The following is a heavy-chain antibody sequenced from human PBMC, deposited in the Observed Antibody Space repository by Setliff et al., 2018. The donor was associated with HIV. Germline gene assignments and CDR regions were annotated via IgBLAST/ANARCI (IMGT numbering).Heavy chain of an antibody. J-gene: IGHJ6*03. CDR1: GGSFSDYS. CDR3: VGGRCSGGSCYGRYSYLYMDV. CDR2: INFSGST. Sequence: PSETLSLTCAVYGGSFSDYSWTWIRQPPGRGLEWIGEINFSGSTTYNTSLKSRVTISVDPSKNQFSLQVTSVNAADTAAYYCVGGRCSGGSCYGRYSYLYMDVWGKGTTVTVSS. D-gene: IGHD2-15*01. V-gene: IGHV4-34*01.